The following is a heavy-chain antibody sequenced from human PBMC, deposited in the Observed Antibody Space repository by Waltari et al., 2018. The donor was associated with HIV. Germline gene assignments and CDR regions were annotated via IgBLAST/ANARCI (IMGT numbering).Heavy chain of an antibody. D-gene: IGHD3-22*01. Sequence: EVQLLESGGDLVQPGGSLRLSCAASGFTFKNFAMTWVRQAPGKVLEGVSSIRDGGISTLYADSGKGRFTISRDNSKNTLFRQMHSLRAEDTAVYYCAKDPQMRITMTVVVGAFDFRGQGTLVTVSS. CDR3: AKDPQMRITMTVVVGAFDF. V-gene: IGHV3-23*01. CDR1: GFTFKNFA. J-gene: IGHJ4*02. CDR2: IRDGGIST.